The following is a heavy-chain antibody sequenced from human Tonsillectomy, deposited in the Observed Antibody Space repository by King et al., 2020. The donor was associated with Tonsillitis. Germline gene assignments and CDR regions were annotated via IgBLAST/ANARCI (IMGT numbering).Heavy chain of an antibody. CDR2: ISNDGGST. D-gene: IGHD5-12*01. Sequence: VQLVESGGGLVQPGGSLRLSCSASGFTFSSYAMHWVRQAPGKGLEYVSVISNDGGSTYYPDSVKGRFTISRDNSKNTLYLQMSSLRAEDTAVYYCVKDTWVDLKGVFDYWGQGTLVTVSS. V-gene: IGHV3-64D*06. CDR1: GFTFSSYA. CDR3: VKDTWVDLKGVFDY. J-gene: IGHJ4*02.